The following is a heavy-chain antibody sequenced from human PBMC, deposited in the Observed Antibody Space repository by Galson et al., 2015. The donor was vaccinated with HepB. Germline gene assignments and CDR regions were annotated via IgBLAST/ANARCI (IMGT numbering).Heavy chain of an antibody. CDR1: GGTFSSYA. CDR3: ARLTDIAVAGGAGY. Sequence: SVKVSCKAPGGTFSSYAISWVRQAPGQGLEWMGGIIPIFGTANYAQKFQGRVTITADESTSTAYMELSSLRSEDTAVYYCARLTDIAVAGGAGYWGQGTLVTVSS. V-gene: IGHV1-69*13. CDR2: IIPIFGTA. D-gene: IGHD6-19*01. J-gene: IGHJ4*02.